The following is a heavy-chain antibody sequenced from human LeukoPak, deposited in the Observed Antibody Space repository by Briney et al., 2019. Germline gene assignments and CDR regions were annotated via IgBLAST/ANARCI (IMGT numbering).Heavy chain of an antibody. Sequence: PSETLSLTCTVSGGSIISSTYYWGWIRQPPGKGLEWIGSIHHSGTTYYNPSLQSRVTISVDTFKNQFSLNLSSVTAADTAVYYCARHPYSYDAFDIWGQGTMVTVSS. D-gene: IGHD5-18*01. CDR1: GGSIISSTYY. V-gene: IGHV4-39*01. CDR2: IHHSGTT. J-gene: IGHJ3*02. CDR3: ARHPYSYDAFDI.